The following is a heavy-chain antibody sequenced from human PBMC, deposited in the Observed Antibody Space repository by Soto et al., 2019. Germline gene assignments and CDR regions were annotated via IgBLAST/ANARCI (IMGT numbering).Heavy chain of an antibody. D-gene: IGHD6-13*01. CDR3: TRDPQPYSSSWYDVYYYYYYMDV. V-gene: IGHV3-49*03. Sequence: GGSLRLSCTASGFTFGDYAMSWFRQAPGKGLEWVGFIRSKAYGGTTEYAASVKGRFTISRDDSKSIAYLQMNSLKTEDTAVYYCTRDPQPYSSSWYDVYYYYYYMDVWAKGPRSPSP. CDR2: IRSKAYGGTT. CDR1: GFTFGDYA. J-gene: IGHJ6*03.